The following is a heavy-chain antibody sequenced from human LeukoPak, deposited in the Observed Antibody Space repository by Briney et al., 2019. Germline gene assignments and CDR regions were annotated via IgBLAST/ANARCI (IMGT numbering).Heavy chain of an antibody. J-gene: IGHJ6*02. CDR3: ARASYGSESPGPFYYGVDV. Sequence: GGSLRLSCAASGFTFRTYWMHWVRQAPGKGLVWVSRINTDGRTTNYADSVKGRFSVSRDNSKDTLYLQMNSLRADDTAVYYCARASYGSESPGPFYYGVDVWGQGTTVTVSS. CDR1: GFTFRTYW. D-gene: IGHD3-10*01. V-gene: IGHV3-74*01. CDR2: INTDGRTT.